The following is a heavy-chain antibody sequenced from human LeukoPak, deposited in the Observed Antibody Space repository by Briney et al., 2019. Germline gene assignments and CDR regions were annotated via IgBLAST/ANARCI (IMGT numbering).Heavy chain of an antibody. J-gene: IGHJ3*02. D-gene: IGHD5-12*01. CDR3: ARDRHPVYSGYDHDAFDI. V-gene: IGHV3-30*04. CDR1: GFTFSSYA. Sequence: GGSLRLSCAASGFTFSSYAMHWVRQAPGKGLEWVAVISYVGSNKYYPDSVKGRFTISRDNSKNMLYLQMNSLRAEDTAVYYCARDRHPVYSGYDHDAFDIWGQGTMVTVSS. CDR2: ISYVGSNK.